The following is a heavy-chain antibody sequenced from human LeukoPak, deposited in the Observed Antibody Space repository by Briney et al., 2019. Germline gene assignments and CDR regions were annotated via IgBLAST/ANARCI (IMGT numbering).Heavy chain of an antibody. V-gene: IGHV3-43D*04. D-gene: IGHD4-11*01. CDR2: IDWDGGRT. CDR1: GFTFDDYG. Sequence: GGSLRLSCAASGFTFDDYGMHWVRQPPGKGLEWVSPIDWDGGRTYYADSVRGRFTISRDNSKNSLYLQMNSLRAEDTALYYCAKGTSTVITTQLDSWGQGTLVTVSS. CDR3: AKGTSTVITTQLDS. J-gene: IGHJ4*02.